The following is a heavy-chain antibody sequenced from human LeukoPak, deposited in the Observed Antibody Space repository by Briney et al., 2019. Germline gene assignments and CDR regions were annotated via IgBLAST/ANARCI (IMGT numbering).Heavy chain of an antibody. D-gene: IGHD3-22*01. Sequence: SETLSLTCAVYGGSFSGYYWSWIRQPPGKGLEWIGEINHSGSTNYNPSLKSRVTISVDTSKNQFSPKLSSVTAADTAVHYCARGLYYYDSSGYPKREFYFDYWGQGTLVTVSS. CDR2: INHSGST. CDR1: GGSFSGYY. J-gene: IGHJ4*02. V-gene: IGHV4-34*01. CDR3: ARGLYYYDSSGYPKREFYFDY.